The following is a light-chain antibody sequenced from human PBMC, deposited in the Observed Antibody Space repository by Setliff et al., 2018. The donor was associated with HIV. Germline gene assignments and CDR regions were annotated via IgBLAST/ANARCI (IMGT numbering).Light chain of an antibody. CDR2: EVG. CDR1: SSDVGGYDY. Sequence: ALTQPASVSGSPGQSITISCTGTSSDVGGYDYVSWYQQHPGKVPKLMLYEVGNRPSGVSNRFSGSKSGNTASLTISGLQAEDEADYYCRSYTSSTTLVFGTGTKVTVL. CDR3: RSYTSSTTLV. V-gene: IGLV2-14*01. J-gene: IGLJ1*01.